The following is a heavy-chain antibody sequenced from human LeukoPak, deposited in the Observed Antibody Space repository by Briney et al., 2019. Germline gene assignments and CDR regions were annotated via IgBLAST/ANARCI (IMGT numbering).Heavy chain of an antibody. V-gene: IGHV4-38-2*02. CDR2: IFHSGST. D-gene: IGHD4-17*01. J-gene: IGHJ4*02. CDR3: ARDPVGDYGDY. CDR1: GYSISSGYY. Sequence: PSETLSLTCAVSGYSISSGYYWGWIRQPPGKGLEWIGSIFHSGSTYYNPSLKSRVTISVDTSKNQFSLKLSSVTAADTAVYYCARDPVGDYGDYWGQGTPVTVSS.